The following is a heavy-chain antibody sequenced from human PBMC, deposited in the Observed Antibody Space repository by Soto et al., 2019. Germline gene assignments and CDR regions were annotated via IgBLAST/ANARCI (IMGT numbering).Heavy chain of an antibody. Sequence: SGPTLVNPTQTLTLTGTFSGFSLSTSDVGVGWIRQPPGKALEWLAIIYWDDDKRYSPSLKSRLTITKDTSKNQVVLTVTNMDPVDTATYYCAHSKYSRSSFDYWGQGTLVTVSS. CDR1: GFSLSTSDVG. CDR3: AHSKYSRSSFDY. D-gene: IGHD6-6*01. V-gene: IGHV2-5*02. J-gene: IGHJ4*02. CDR2: IYWDDDK.